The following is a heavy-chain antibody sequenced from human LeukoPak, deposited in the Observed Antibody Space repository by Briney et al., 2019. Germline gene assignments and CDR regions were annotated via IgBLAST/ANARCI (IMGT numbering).Heavy chain of an antibody. CDR1: GGSISSKSYY. V-gene: IGHV4-39*07. J-gene: IGHJ6*03. D-gene: IGHD3-10*01. CDR2: INYSGST. Sequence: SETLSLTCTVSGGSISSKSYYWAWIRQPPGKGLEWIGSINYSGSTFYNPSLKSRVTISVDTSRNQFSLKLNSVTAADTAVYYCATTMVRGVGVYYYYYMDVWGKGTTVTVSS. CDR3: ATTMVRGVGVYYYYYMDV.